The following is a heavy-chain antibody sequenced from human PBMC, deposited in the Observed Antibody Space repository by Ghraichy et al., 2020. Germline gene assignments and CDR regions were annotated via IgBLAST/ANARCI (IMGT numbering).Heavy chain of an antibody. CDR3: ARGGGLRYFDLVRKRYYYYGMDV. J-gene: IGHJ6*02. D-gene: IGHD3-9*01. CDR1: GGSFSGYY. CDR2: INHSGST. V-gene: IGHV4-34*01. Sequence: SETLSLTCAVYGGSFSGYYWSWIRQSPGKGLEWIGEINHSGSTNYNPSLKSRVTISVDTSKNQFSLKLSSVTAADTAVYYCARGGGLRYFDLVRKRYYYYGMDVWGQGTTVTVSS.